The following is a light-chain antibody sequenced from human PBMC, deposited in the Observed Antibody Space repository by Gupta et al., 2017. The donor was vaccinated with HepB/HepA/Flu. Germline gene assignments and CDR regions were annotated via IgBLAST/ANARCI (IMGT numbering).Light chain of an antibody. CDR1: SSNIGNNF. Sequence: QSVLTQPPSVSAAPGQKVTISCSGTSSNIGNNFVSWYQHLPGTAPKLLIYDDNKRPSGIPDRFSGSKSVTSATLGITGLQTGDEAVYYCGTWDSSLASELFGGGTKLTVL. CDR2: DDN. J-gene: IGLJ3*02. V-gene: IGLV1-51*01. CDR3: GTWDSSLASEL.